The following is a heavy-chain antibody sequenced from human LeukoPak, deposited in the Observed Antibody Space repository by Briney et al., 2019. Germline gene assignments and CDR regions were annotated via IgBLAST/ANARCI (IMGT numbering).Heavy chain of an antibody. CDR1: GFIFSTYN. CDR3: ARDPYSGGYGAYYYYYMDV. J-gene: IGHJ6*03. V-gene: IGHV3-21*01. Sequence: GGSLRLSCSASGFIFSTYNMNWVRQAPGKALEWVSSITSSSSRTYYADSVKGRYTISRDNARNSLYLQMDSLRAEDTAVYYCARDPYSGGYGAYYYYYMDVWGKGTTVTISS. D-gene: IGHD1-26*01. CDR2: ITSSSSRT.